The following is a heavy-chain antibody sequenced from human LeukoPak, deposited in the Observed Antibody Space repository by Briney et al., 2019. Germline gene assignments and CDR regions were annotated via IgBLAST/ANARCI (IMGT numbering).Heavy chain of an antibody. CDR2: ISAYNGNT. J-gene: IGHJ5*02. CDR3: ARGRENFWSGYYEFDP. D-gene: IGHD3-3*01. Sequence: GASVKVSCRASGYTFTSYGISWVRQAPGQGLEWMGWISAYNGNTNYAQKLQGRVTMTTDTSTSTAYMELSSLTSEDTAVYYCARGRENFWSGYYEFDPWGQGTLVTVSS. CDR1: GYTFTSYG. V-gene: IGHV1-18*01.